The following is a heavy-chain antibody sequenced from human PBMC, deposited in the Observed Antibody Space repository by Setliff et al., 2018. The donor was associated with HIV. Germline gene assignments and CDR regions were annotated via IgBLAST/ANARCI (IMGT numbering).Heavy chain of an antibody. CDR3: ARDRFCSGSSCPTVDAFDL. J-gene: IGHJ3*01. CDR2: IKSKTDGGTT. D-gene: IGHD2-15*01. CDR1: GFTFSNAW. Sequence: SGGSLRLSCAASGFTFSNAWMSWVRQAPGKGLEWVGRIKSKTDGGTTDYADSMKGRFTISRDTATNTLFLLMNNLRAEDTALYYCARDRFCSGSSCPTVDAFDLWGQGTMVTVSS. V-gene: IGHV3-15*05.